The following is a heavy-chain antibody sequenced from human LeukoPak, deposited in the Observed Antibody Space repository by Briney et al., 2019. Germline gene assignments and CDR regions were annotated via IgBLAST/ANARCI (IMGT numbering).Heavy chain of an antibody. V-gene: IGHV3-33*01. D-gene: IGHD4-23*01. CDR3: ARGRGADYGGNSGYFDY. Sequence: GGSLRLSRAASGFTFSGFGMHWVRQAPGKGLEWVAVIWYDGSNKYYADSVKGRFTISRDNPKNTLYVQMNSLRAEDTAVYYCARGRGADYGGNSGYFDYWGQGTLVTVSS. CDR2: IWYDGSNK. J-gene: IGHJ4*02. CDR1: GFTFSGFG.